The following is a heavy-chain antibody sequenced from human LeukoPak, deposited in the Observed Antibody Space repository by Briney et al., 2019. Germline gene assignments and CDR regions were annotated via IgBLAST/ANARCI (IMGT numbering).Heavy chain of an antibody. CDR3: ARNRYSSEVNAFDI. CDR2: ISYDGSNK. J-gene: IGHJ3*02. CDR1: GFTFSSYA. V-gene: IGHV3-30-3*01. Sequence: GGSLRLSCAASGFTFSSYAMHWVRQAPGKGLEWVAVISYDGSNKYYADSVKGRFTISRDNSKNTLYLQMNSLRAEDTAVYYCARNRYSSEVNAFDIRGQGTMVTVSS. D-gene: IGHD6-13*01.